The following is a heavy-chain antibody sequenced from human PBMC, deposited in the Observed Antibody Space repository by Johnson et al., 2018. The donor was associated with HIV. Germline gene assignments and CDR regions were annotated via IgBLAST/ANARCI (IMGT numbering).Heavy chain of an antibody. CDR1: GFTFSSYW. CDR3: ARDKAVGYSSGWHAFDI. CDR2: INSDGSST. V-gene: IGHV3-74*01. D-gene: IGHD6-19*01. J-gene: IGHJ3*02. Sequence: VTLIESGGGLVQPGGSLRLSCAASGFTFSSYWMHWVRQAPGKGLVWVSRINSDGSSTSYADSVKGRFTISRDNAKNTLYLQMNSLRAEDTAVYYCARDKAVGYSSGWHAFDIWGQGTMVTVSS.